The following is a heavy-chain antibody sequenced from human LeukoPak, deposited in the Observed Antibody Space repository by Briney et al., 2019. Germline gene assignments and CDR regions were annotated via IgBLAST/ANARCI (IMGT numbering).Heavy chain of an antibody. J-gene: IGHJ4*02. CDR3: ARDLPYYYDSSGDDY. D-gene: IGHD3-22*01. Sequence: ASVKVSCKASGYTFTGYYMHWVRQAPGQGLEWMGWINPNSGGTNYAQKFQGRVTMTRDTSISTAYMELSRLRSDDTAVYYCARDLPYYYDSSGDDYWGQGTLVTVSS. V-gene: IGHV1-2*02. CDR1: GYTFTGYY. CDR2: INPNSGGT.